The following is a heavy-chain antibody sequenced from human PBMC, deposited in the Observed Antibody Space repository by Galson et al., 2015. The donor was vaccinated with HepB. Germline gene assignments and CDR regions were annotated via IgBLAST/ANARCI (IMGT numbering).Heavy chain of an antibody. CDR2: IKSKTDGGTT. D-gene: IGHD1-7*01. CDR3: TYFHWNYALAAFDI. V-gene: IGHV3-15*01. J-gene: IGHJ3*02. Sequence: SLRLSFADSGFTFSNAWMSWVRQAPGKGLEWVGRIKSKTDGGTTDYAAPVKGRFTISRDDSKNTLYLQMNSLKTEDTAVYYCTYFHWNYALAAFDIWGQGTMVTVSS. CDR1: GFTFSNAW.